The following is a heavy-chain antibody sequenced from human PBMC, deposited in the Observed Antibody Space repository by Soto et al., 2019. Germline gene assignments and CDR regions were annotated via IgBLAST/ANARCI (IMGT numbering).Heavy chain of an antibody. D-gene: IGHD2-2*01. CDR3: ARPRDCSSTSCYGALDP. V-gene: IGHV4-61*05. CDR2: IYYSGST. CDR1: GGSITSSSYY. Sequence: SETLSLTCTVSGGSITSSSYYWSWIRQPPGKGLEWIGYIYYSGSTNYNPSLKSRVTISVGTSKNQFSLKLSSVTAADTAVYYCARPRDCSSTSCYGALDPWGQGTLVTVSS. J-gene: IGHJ5*02.